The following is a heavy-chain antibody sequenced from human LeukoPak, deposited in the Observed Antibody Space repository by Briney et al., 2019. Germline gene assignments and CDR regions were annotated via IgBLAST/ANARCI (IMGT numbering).Heavy chain of an antibody. Sequence: SETLSLTCAVYGGSFSGYYWSWIRQPPGKGLEWIGEINHSGSTNYNPSLKSRVTISVDTSKNQFSLKLSSVTAADTGVYYCARVVAARYLYWGQGTLVTVSS. CDR1: GGSFSGYY. V-gene: IGHV4-34*01. CDR3: ARVVAARYLY. CDR2: INHSGST. J-gene: IGHJ4*02. D-gene: IGHD6-6*01.